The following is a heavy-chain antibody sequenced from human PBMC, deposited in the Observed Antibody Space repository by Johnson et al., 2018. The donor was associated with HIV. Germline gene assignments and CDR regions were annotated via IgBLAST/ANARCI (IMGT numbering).Heavy chain of an antibody. J-gene: IGHJ3*02. CDR1: GFTFSDYG. CDR3: ARCGSDSSGRGAFDI. CDR2: IHYDGTNK. D-gene: IGHD3-22*01. Sequence: QVQLVESGGGVVQPGGSLRLSCAASGFTFSDYGMHWVRQAPGKGLEWVSFIHYDGTNKYSPDSVKGRFTISGDKSKNTLYRQMNSLRAEETAVYYCARCGSDSSGRGAFDIWGQGKMVTVSS. V-gene: IGHV3-30*02.